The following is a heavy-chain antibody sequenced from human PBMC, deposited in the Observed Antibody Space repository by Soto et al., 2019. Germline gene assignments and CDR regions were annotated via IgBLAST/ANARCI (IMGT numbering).Heavy chain of an antibody. CDR3: ARGVVVVAANGDAFEI. D-gene: IGHD2-15*01. V-gene: IGHV4-59*01. Sequence: SETLSLTCTVSGGSISSYYWSWIRQPPGKGLEWIGYIYYSGSTNYNPSLKSRVTISVDTSKNQFSLKLSSVTAADTAVYYCARGVVVVAANGDAFEIWGQGTMVPVSS. CDR1: GGSISSYY. J-gene: IGHJ3*02. CDR2: IYYSGST.